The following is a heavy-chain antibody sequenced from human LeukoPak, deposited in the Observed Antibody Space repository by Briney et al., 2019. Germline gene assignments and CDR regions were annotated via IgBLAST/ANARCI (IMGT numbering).Heavy chain of an antibody. CDR1: GYTFTNYG. Sequence: SVKVSCKTSGYTFTNYGISWVRQAPGQGLEWMGGIIPIFGTANYAQKFQGRVTITADESTSTAYMELSSLRSEDTAVYYCARRYYYDTSGYYLDYWGQGTLVTVSS. D-gene: IGHD3-22*01. CDR2: IIPIFGTA. CDR3: ARRYYYDTSGYYLDY. V-gene: IGHV1-69*13. J-gene: IGHJ4*02.